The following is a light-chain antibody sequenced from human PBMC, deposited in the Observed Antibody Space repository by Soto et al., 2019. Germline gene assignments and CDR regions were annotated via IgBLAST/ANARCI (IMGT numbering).Light chain of an antibody. J-gene: IGKJ1*01. V-gene: IGKV1-5*01. CDR1: QSVNNY. CDR2: DAA. Sequence: DIQMTQSPSSLSASVGDRVTITCRASQSVNNYLNWYQQKSGKAPKLLIYDAATLQSGVPSRFSGSRSGTEFTPTISSLQPDDFATYYCQHYNSYSEAFGQGTKVDI. CDR3: QHYNSYSEA.